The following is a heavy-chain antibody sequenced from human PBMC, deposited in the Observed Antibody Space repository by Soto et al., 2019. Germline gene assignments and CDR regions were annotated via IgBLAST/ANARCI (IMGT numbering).Heavy chain of an antibody. V-gene: IGHV3-30*18. Sequence: QVYLVESGGGVVQPGRSLRLSCAASGLTFSSYSMHWVRQAPGKGLEWVAVISYDGSNKYYADSVKGRFTISRDNSKNTVYLQMNSLRAEDTAVYYCAKSSTAEYYYYGMDVWGQGTTVTVSS. CDR2: ISYDGSNK. CDR3: AKSSTAEYYYYGMDV. CDR1: GLTFSSYS. D-gene: IGHD4-4*01. J-gene: IGHJ6*02.